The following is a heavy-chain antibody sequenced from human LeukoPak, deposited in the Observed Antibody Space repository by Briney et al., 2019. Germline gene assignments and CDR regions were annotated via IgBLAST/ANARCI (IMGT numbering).Heavy chain of an antibody. D-gene: IGHD3-3*01. CDR2: INHSGST. J-gene: IGHJ5*02. Sequence: PSETLSLTCTVSGGSIRSSYYYWSWTRQPPGKGLEWIGEINHSGSTNYNPSLKSRVTISVDTSKNQFSLKLSSVTAADTAVYYCARGGANYDFWSGYYRGIWFDPWGQGTLVTVSS. CDR3: ARGGANYDFWSGYYRGIWFDP. V-gene: IGHV4-39*07. CDR1: GGSIRSSYYY.